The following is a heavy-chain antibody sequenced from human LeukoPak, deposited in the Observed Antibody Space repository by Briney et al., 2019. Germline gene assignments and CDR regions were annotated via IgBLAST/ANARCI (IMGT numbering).Heavy chain of an antibody. CDR2: INHSGST. CDR1: GGSFSGYY. CDR3: ARRVLVTNDFDY. D-gene: IGHD3-22*01. Sequence: SETLSLTCAVYGGSFSGYYWSWIRQPPGKGLEWIGEINHSGSTNYNPSLKSRVTISVDTSKNRFSLKLSSVTAADTAVYYCARRVLVTNDFDYWGQGTLVTVSS. V-gene: IGHV4-34*01. J-gene: IGHJ4*02.